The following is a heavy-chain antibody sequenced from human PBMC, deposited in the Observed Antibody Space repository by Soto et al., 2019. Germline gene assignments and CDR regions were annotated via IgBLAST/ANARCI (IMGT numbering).Heavy chain of an antibody. D-gene: IGHD3-10*01. V-gene: IGHV3-23*01. J-gene: IGHJ5*02. CDR3: AKDRSAMVRGVLNWFDP. Sequence: PGGSLRLSCAASGFTFSSYAMSWVRQAPGKGLEWVSAISGSGGSTYYADSVKGRFTISRDNSKNTLYLQMNSLGAEDTAVYYCAKDRSAMVRGVLNWFDPWGQGTLVTVSS. CDR2: ISGSGGST. CDR1: GFTFSSYA.